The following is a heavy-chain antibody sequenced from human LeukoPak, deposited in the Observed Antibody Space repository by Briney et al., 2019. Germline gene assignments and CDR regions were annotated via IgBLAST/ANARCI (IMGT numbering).Heavy chain of an antibody. CDR3: ARSNGWYSFDY. J-gene: IGHJ4*02. Sequence: SETLFLTCTVSGGSISNYFWSWIRQPPGKGLEWVAYIYDSGTSNYNPSLKSRVTISVDTSKNQFSLSLSSVTAADTAVYYCARSNGWYSFDYWGQGTLVTVSS. D-gene: IGHD6-19*01. CDR1: GGSISNYF. CDR2: IYDSGTS. V-gene: IGHV4-59*01.